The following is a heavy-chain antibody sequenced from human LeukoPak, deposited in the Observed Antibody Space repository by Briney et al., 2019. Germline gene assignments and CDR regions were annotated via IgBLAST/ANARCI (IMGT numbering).Heavy chain of an antibody. CDR1: GGSISSGDYY. J-gene: IGHJ4*02. CDR3: ARGDIVVVPADY. D-gene: IGHD2-2*01. CDR2: IYYSGST. Sequence: SETLSLTCTVSGGSISSGDYYWSWIRQPPGKGLEWTGSIYYSGSTYYNPSLKSRVTISVDTSKNQFSLKLSSVTAADTAVYYCARGDIVVVPADYWGQGTLVTVSS. V-gene: IGHV4-39*01.